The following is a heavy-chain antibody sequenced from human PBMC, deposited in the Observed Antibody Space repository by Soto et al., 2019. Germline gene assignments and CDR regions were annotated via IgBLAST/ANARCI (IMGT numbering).Heavy chain of an antibody. Sequence: PSEPLSLTCAVSVDSISTGYSCACIRQPRGKGLEWIGSIYHSGSTNYNPSLKSRVTISLDKSENQFSLKVTSLTAADTAVYYCASRDPGTSVDYWGQGTLVTVS. J-gene: IGHJ4*02. V-gene: IGHV4-38-2*01. CDR3: ASRDPGTSVDY. CDR2: IYHSGST. D-gene: IGHD1-7*01. CDR1: VDSISTGYS.